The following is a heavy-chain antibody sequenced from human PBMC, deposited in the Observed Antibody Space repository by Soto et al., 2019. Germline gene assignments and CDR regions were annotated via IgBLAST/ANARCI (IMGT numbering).Heavy chain of an antibody. D-gene: IGHD2-21*02. CDR3: ARDRPGYCGGDCYSS. V-gene: IGHV4-30-4*01. CDR2: IYYSGST. Sequence: SLTCSVSGGSMSSAVYYWSWISQPPGKGLEWIGYIYYSGSTYYNPSLKSRVSISVDTSENQFSLKLSSVTAADTAVYYCARDRPGYCGGDCYSSWGQGTLVTVPQ. J-gene: IGHJ5*02. CDR1: GGSMSSAVYY.